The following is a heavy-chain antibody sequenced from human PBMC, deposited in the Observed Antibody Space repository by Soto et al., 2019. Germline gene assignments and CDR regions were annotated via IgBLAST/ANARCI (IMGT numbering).Heavy chain of an antibody. D-gene: IGHD7-27*01. Sequence: SQTLSLTCAIAGDSVSSNSAVWNWIRQSPSRGLEWLGRIYYRAQWFYEYAVSVKSRVTISPDTSRNQFSLQLTSVTPEDTAVYYCVRGYCIAVGCELGPGFDYWGRGPLVTV. CDR1: GDSVSSNSAV. CDR2: IYYRAQWFY. CDR3: VRGYCIAVGCELGPGFDY. J-gene: IGHJ4*02. V-gene: IGHV6-1*01.